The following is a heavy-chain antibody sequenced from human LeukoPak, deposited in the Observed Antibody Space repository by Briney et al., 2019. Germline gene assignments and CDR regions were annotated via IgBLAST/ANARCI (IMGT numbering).Heavy chain of an antibody. Sequence: GSSVKVSCKASGGTFSSYAISWVRQPPRQGLAWMGRIISILGIANYAQKLQGRVTITADNSTSTDDTELSSLRSEDTGVYYCAREPEEYDIPFVYWGQGAVVTVCS. D-gene: IGHD3-9*01. CDR2: IISILGIA. J-gene: IGHJ4*02. CDR3: AREPEEYDIPFVY. V-gene: IGHV1-69*04. CDR1: GGTFSSYA.